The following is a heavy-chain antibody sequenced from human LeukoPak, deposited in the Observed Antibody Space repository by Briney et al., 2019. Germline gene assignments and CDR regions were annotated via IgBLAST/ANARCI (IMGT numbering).Heavy chain of an antibody. CDR3: AELGITMIGGV. J-gene: IGHJ6*04. Sequence: GGSLRLSCAASGFTFSSYATHWVRQAPGKGLEWVAVISYDGSNKYYADSVKGRFTISRDNSRNTLYLQMNSLRAEDTAVYYCAELGITMIGGVWGKGTTVTISS. CDR1: GFTFSSYA. CDR2: ISYDGSNK. V-gene: IGHV3-30*04. D-gene: IGHD3-10*02.